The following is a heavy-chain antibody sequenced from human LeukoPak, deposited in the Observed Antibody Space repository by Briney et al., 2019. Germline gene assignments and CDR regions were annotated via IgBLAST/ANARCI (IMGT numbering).Heavy chain of an antibody. D-gene: IGHD1-26*01. CDR2: IKQDGSEK. CDR1: GFTFSSYW. J-gene: IGHJ6*03. V-gene: IGHV3-7*03. Sequence: PGGSLRLSCAASGFTFSSYWMNWVRQAPGKGLEWVASIKQDGSEKSYVDFVEGRFTISRDNAKNSLYLQMNSLRAEDTALYHCARSYSGSYYYYYMDVWGKGTTVTVSS. CDR3: ARSYSGSYYYYYMDV.